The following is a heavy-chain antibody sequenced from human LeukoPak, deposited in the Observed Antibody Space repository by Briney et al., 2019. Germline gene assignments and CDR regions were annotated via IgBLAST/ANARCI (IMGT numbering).Heavy chain of an antibody. CDR2: ISVRGDRT. V-gene: IGHV3-23*01. D-gene: IGHD4-23*01. Sequence: PGGSLRLSCAASGFAFSDYVMGWVRQAPGKGLEWVSSISVRGDRTYYPDSVKGRFTISRDNSKHMLYLQMNTLRADDTAIYYCAKDRDYSGNSRGIDYFDYWGQGTLVTVSS. CDR3: AKDRDYSGNSRGIDYFDY. CDR1: GFAFSDYV. J-gene: IGHJ4*02.